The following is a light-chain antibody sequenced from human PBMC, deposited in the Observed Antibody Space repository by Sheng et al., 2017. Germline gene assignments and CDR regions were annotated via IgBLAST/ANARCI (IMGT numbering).Light chain of an antibody. Sequence: QSALTQPASVSGSPGQSITISCTGTSSDLGRYNYVSWYQQHPGKAPKLIIFDVSNRPSGVSDRFSGSKSGNTASLTISGLQAEDEADYYCAAWDDSLNAWVFGGGTKVTVL. J-gene: IGLJ3*02. V-gene: IGLV2-14*01. CDR3: AAWDDSLNAWV. CDR1: SSDLGRYNY. CDR2: DVS.